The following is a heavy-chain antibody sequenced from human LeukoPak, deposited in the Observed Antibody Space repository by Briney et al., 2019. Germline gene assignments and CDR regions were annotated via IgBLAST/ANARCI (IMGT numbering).Heavy chain of an antibody. CDR2: IYYSGST. CDR1: GGSISSGGYY. V-gene: IGHV4-31*03. CDR3: ARGGSSPYYFHY. Sequence: SETLSLTCTVSGGSISSGGYYWSWIRQHPGKGLEWIGYIYYSGSTYYNPSLKSRVTISVDTSKNQFSLELSSVTAADTAVYYCARGGSSPYYFHYWGQGTLVSVSS. D-gene: IGHD6-13*01. J-gene: IGHJ4*02.